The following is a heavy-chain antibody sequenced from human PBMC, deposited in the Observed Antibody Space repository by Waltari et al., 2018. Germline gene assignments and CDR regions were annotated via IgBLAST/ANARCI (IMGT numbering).Heavy chain of an antibody. D-gene: IGHD1-7*01. J-gene: IGHJ6*02. CDR1: GVTFNHFA. CDR2: ISNDGTDK. CDR3: AKGLWELPPYYYYVMDV. V-gene: IGHV3-30*18. Sequence: QVQLVESGGGVVQPGGSLRLCCAAPGVTFNHFAIPLVLQAPGKGLEWLALISNDGTDKYYGDSVKGRFTISRDNSKNTLHLQMNTLRAEDTAVYYCAKGLWELPPYYYYVMDVWGQGTTVTVSS.